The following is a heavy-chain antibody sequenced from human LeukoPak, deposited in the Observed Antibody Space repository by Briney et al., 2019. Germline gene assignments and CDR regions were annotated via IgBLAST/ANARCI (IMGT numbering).Heavy chain of an antibody. CDR2: FHPEDGET. D-gene: IGHD1-26*01. Sequence: GASVKVSCKVSGYTLTELSMHWVRQAPGKGLEWMGGFHPEDGETIYAQKFQGRVTMTEDTSTDTAYMELSSLRSEDTAVYYCATDAGLGDADAFDIWGQGTMVTVSS. V-gene: IGHV1-24*01. CDR3: ATDAGLGDADAFDI. CDR1: GYTLTELS. J-gene: IGHJ3*02.